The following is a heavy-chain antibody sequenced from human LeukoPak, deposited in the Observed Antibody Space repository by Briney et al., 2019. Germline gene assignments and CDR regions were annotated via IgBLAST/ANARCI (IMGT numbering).Heavy chain of an antibody. V-gene: IGHV3-73*01. J-gene: IGHJ4*02. Sequence: GGSLRLSCAASGFTFSGSAMHWVRQASGKGLEWVGRIRSKAHTYATAYAASVKGRFTISRDDSKNTAYLQMNSLKTEDTAVYYCARVPGDYWGQGTLVTVSS. CDR1: GFTFSGSA. CDR2: IRSKAHTYAT. CDR3: ARVPGDY.